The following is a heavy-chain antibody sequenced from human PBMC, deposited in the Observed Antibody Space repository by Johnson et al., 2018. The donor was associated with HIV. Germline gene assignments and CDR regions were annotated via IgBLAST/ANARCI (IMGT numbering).Heavy chain of an antibody. D-gene: IGHD6-6*01. CDR3: ARERSLNEYSSSWDAFDI. CDR2: ISYDGDNK. Sequence: QVQLVESGGGVVRPGGSLRLSCAASGFTFDDYGMSWVHQAPGKGLEWVAVISYDGDNKYYADSVKGRFTISRDNSKNTLYLQMNSLRAEDTAVYYCARERSLNEYSSSWDAFDIWGQGTMVTVSS. V-gene: IGHV3-30*03. CDR1: GFTFDDYG. J-gene: IGHJ3*02.